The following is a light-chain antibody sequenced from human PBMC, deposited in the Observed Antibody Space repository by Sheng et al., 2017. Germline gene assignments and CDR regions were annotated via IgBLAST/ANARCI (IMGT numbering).Light chain of an antibody. CDR3: QQYSFYPWT. Sequence: DIQMTQSPSTLSASVGERVTITCRASQSVSTWLAWYQQKVGKAPKLLIYRTSNLESGVPSRFSGSGSGTEFTLAISSLQPDDFAIYYCQQYSFYPWTFGRGTKVEI. CDR1: QSVSTW. V-gene: IGKV1-5*03. CDR2: RTS. J-gene: IGKJ1*01.